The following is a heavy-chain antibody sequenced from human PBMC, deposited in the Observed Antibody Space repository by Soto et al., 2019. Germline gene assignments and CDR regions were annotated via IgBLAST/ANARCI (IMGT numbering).Heavy chain of an antibody. CDR2: ISASGAYT. V-gene: IGHV3-23*01. J-gene: IGHJ4*02. CDR1: GFTFNNYA. D-gene: IGHD6-6*01. CDR3: AKEVIAARPYYFDH. Sequence: GGSLRLSCAASGFTFNNYAVSWARQTPGKGLEWVATISASGAYTFYADSVKGRFTISRDNSQNTLFLHMRSLRAGDTATYYCAKEVIAARPYYFDHWGQGTLVTVSS.